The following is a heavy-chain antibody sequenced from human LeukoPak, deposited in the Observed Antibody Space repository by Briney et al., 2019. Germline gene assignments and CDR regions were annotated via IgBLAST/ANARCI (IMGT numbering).Heavy chain of an antibody. J-gene: IGHJ4*02. CDR2: ISWSSGTI. CDR3: ATGSAAFGPHSVDY. Sequence: GRSLRLSCAASGFTFDDYAMHWVRQAPGKGLEWVPGISWSSGTIGYADSVKGRFTISRDNAKNSLYLQMNSLRAEDTALYYCATGSAAFGPHSVDYWGQGTLVTVSS. D-gene: IGHD1-26*01. CDR1: GFTFDDYA. V-gene: IGHV3-9*01.